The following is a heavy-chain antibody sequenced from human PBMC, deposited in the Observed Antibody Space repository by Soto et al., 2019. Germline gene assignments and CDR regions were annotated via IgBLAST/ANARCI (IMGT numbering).Heavy chain of an antibody. Sequence: QLQLQESGSGLVKPSQTLSLTCAVFGGSISSGGYSWSWIRQPPGKGLEWIGYIYHSGSTYYNPSLKSRVTISVDRSKNQFSLKLSSVTAADTAVYYCASSYYDSSGSALRDWGQGTLVTVSS. CDR1: GGSISSGGYS. CDR2: IYHSGST. D-gene: IGHD3-22*01. J-gene: IGHJ1*01. V-gene: IGHV4-30-2*01. CDR3: ASSYYDSSGSALRD.